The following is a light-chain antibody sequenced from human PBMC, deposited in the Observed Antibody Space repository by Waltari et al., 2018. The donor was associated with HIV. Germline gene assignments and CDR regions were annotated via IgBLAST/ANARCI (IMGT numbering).Light chain of an antibody. J-gene: IGKJ2*01. CDR2: EVS. V-gene: IGKV2D-29*02. Sequence: EIVMTQTPSSLSVTPGQPASFSCNSSQSLKHTDGKTYLYWYLQRPGQSPQVLSYEVSKRYAGVPDRFSGSWSGTHFTLKIARVEAEDVGSYYCMQSLHLLYTFGQGTKLEIK. CDR3: MQSLHLLYT. CDR1: QSLKHTDGKTY.